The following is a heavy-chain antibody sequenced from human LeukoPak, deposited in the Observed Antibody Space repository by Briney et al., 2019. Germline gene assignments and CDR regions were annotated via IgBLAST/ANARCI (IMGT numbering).Heavy chain of an antibody. Sequence: PSETLSLTCTVSGGSISSYYWSWIRQPPGKGLEWIGYIYYSGSTNYNPSLKSRVTISVDTSKNQFSLKLSSVTAADTAVYYCARVSSIPRREWYFDLWGRGTLVTVSS. D-gene: IGHD2-2*02. J-gene: IGHJ2*01. CDR2: IYYSGST. CDR1: GGSISSYY. V-gene: IGHV4-59*01. CDR3: ARVSSIPRREWYFDL.